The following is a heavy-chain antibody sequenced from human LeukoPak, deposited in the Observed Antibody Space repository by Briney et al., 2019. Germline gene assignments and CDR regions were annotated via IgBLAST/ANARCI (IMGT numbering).Heavy chain of an antibody. J-gene: IGHJ4*02. Sequence: PSETLSLTCTVSGGSISSSSYYWGWIRQPPGKGLEWIGRIYTSGSTNYNPSLKSRVTMSVDTSKNQFSLKLSSVTAADTAVYYCAGGGAQEFDYWGQGTLVTVSS. CDR1: GGSISSSSYY. CDR3: AGGGAQEFDY. CDR2: IYTSGST. D-gene: IGHD3-16*01. V-gene: IGHV4-39*07.